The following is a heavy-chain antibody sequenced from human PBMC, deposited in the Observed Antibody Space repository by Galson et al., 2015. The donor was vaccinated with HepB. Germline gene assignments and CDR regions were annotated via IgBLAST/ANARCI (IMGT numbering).Heavy chain of an antibody. CDR3: AHSPYSSHFDY. J-gene: IGHJ4*02. CDR1: GFSLSTSGVN. D-gene: IGHD6-19*01. CDR2: IYWDDDK. Sequence: PALVKPTQTLTLTCSFSGFSLSTSGVNVGWIRQPPGKALEWLALIYWDDDKRYSPSLQSRLTITKDTSKNQVVLTMTNMDPVDTATYYCAHSPYSSHFDYWGQGTLVTVSS. V-gene: IGHV2-5*02.